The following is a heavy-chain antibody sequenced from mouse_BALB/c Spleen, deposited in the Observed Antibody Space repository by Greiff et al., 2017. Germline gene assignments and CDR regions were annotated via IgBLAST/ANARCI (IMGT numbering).Heavy chain of an antibody. D-gene: IGHD2-1*01. CDR3: ARGRNGNYVGWYFDV. J-gene: IGHJ1*01. Sequence: ESGPDLVKPSQSLSLTCTVTGYSITSGYSWHWIRQFRGNKLEWMGYIHYSGSTNYNPSLKSRISITRDTSKNQFFLQLNSVTTEDTATYYCARGRNGNYVGWYFDVWGAGTTVTVSS. CDR2: IHYSGST. CDR1: GYSITSGYS. V-gene: IGHV3-1*02.